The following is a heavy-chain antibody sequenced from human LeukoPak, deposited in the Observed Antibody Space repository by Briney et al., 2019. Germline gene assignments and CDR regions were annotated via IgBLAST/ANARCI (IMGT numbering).Heavy chain of an antibody. D-gene: IGHD5-18*01. Sequence: PGGSLRLSCTTSGFTFSSYWMHWVRQAPGKGLVWVSRLNLDGSGTNYADSVKGRSTISRDNAKNTLYLQMGSVRVEDTALYYCARDPIGYSYMDYWGQGALVTVSS. CDR2: LNLDGSGT. CDR3: ARDPIGYSYMDY. V-gene: IGHV3-74*01. J-gene: IGHJ4*02. CDR1: GFTFSSYW.